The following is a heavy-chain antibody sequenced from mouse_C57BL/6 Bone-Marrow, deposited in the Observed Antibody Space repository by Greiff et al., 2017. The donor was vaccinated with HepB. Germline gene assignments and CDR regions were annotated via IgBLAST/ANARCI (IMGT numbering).Heavy chain of an antibody. J-gene: IGHJ2*01. CDR2: IRNKANGYTT. Sequence: EVKVVESGGGLVQPGGSLSLSCAASGFTFTDYYMSWVRQPPGKALEWLGFIRNKANGYTTEYSASVKGRFTISRDNSQSILYLQMNALRAEDSATYYCASSPYDYCYFDYWGQGTTLTVSS. D-gene: IGHD2-4*01. V-gene: IGHV7-3*01. CDR1: GFTFTDYY. CDR3: ASSPYDYCYFDY.